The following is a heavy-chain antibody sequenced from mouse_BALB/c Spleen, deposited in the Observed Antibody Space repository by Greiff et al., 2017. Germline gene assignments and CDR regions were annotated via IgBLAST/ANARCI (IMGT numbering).Heavy chain of an antibody. Sequence: QVQLQQSGPQLVRPGASVKISCKASGYSFTSYWMHWVKQRPGQGLEWIGMIDPSDSETRLNQKFKDKATLTVDKSSSTAYMQLSSPTSEDSAVYYCARWGGGRAMDYWGQGTSVTVSS. V-gene: IGHV1S126*01. CDR1: GYSFTSYW. J-gene: IGHJ4*01. CDR3: ARWGGGRAMDY. CDR2: IDPSDSET. D-gene: IGHD1-1*02.